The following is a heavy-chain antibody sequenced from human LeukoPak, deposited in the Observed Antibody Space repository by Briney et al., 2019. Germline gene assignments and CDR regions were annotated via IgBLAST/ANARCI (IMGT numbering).Heavy chain of an antibody. CDR3: AKPCSGYGSFDS. D-gene: IGHD6-19*01. Sequence: GGSLRLSCPASGFTFRSYAMSWVRQAPGKRLEWVSAISSSSTNTYYADSVKGRFTISRDNSKNTLYLQMNSLKAEDTAVYYCAKPCSGYGSFDSWGQGTLVTVSS. J-gene: IGHJ4*02. CDR1: GFTFRSYA. CDR2: ISSSSTNT. V-gene: IGHV3-23*01.